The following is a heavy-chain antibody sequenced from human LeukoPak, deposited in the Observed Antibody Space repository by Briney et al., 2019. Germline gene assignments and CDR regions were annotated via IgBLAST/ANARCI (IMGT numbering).Heavy chain of an antibody. Sequence: SETLSLTCTVSGASISSWYWSWIRQPPGKGLEWIGNIHGSGNTNYNPSLKSRLSMSLDTSRNQLSLNLTSVTAADTATYYCARVVRWGSSGSPYYYYGMDVWGQGTTVTVSS. J-gene: IGHJ6*02. CDR3: ARVVRWGSSGSPYYYYGMDV. D-gene: IGHD1-26*01. V-gene: IGHV4-59*01. CDR2: IHGSGNT. CDR1: GASISSWY.